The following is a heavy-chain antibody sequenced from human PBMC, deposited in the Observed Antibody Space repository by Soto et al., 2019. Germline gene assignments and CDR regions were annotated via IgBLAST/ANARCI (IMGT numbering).Heavy chain of an antibody. D-gene: IGHD3-3*01. V-gene: IGHV4-59*01. CDR1: GGSISSYY. J-gene: IGHJ5*01. Sequence: QVQLQESGPGLVKPSETLSLTCTVSGGSISSYYWSWIRQPPGKGLEWIGYIYYSGSTNYNPSLKSRVTISVDTSKNQFSLKLSSVTAADTAVYYCARGGFWSGYSGGWFDPWGQGTLVTVSS. CDR3: ARGGFWSGYSGGWFDP. CDR2: IYYSGST.